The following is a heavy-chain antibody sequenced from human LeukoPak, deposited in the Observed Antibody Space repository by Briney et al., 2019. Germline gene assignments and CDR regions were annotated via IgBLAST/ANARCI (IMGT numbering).Heavy chain of an antibody. CDR2: INPNSGGT. J-gene: IGHJ4*02. CDR1: GYTFTGYY. D-gene: IGHD5-18*01. Sequence: ASVKVSCKASGYTFTGYYMHWVRQAPGQGLEWMGWINPNSGGTNYAQKFQDRVTMTRDTSISTAYMELTRLTSDDTAVYFCARSSGYSYGYFYWGQGTLVTVSS. CDR3: ARSSGYSYGYFY. V-gene: IGHV1-2*02.